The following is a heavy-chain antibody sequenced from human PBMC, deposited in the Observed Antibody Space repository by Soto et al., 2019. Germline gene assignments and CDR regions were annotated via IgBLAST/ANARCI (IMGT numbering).Heavy chain of an antibody. J-gene: IGHJ4*02. CDR3: ARFSTVAGTD. CDR1: GGSIRSSNW. Sequence: QVQLQESGPGLVKPSGTLSLTCTVSGGSIRSSNWWSWVRQPPGEGLEWSGEIFHSGSPTYNPSLKSRVTISVDKSKNQFSLKVNSVTAADTAVYYCARFSTVAGTDWGQGTLVTVSS. CDR2: IFHSGSP. V-gene: IGHV4-4*02. D-gene: IGHD6-19*01.